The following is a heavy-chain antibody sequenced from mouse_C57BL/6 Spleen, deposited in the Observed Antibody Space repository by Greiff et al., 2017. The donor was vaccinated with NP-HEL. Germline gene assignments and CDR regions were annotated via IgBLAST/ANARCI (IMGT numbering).Heavy chain of an antibody. CDR3: TGGYGSSYRYFDV. CDR2: IRLKSDNYAT. J-gene: IGHJ1*03. V-gene: IGHV6-3*01. CDR1: GFTFSNYW. Sequence: EVNLVESGGGLVQPGGSMKLSCVASGFTFSNYWMNWVRQSPEKGLEWVAQIRLKSDNYATHYAESVKGRFTISRDDSKSSVYLQMNNLRAEDTGIYYCTGGYGSSYRYFDVWGTGTTVTVSS. D-gene: IGHD1-1*01.